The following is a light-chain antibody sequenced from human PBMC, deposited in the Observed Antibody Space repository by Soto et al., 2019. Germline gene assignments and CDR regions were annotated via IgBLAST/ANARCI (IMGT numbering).Light chain of an antibody. V-gene: IGKV4-1*01. J-gene: IGKJ3*01. CDR2: WAS. Sequence: DIVMTQSPDSLAVSLGERATINCKSSQSVLHSSNSNNYLAWYQQKPGQSPKLLIYWASTRESGVPDRFSGGGSGTDFTLTISSLQAEDVAVYYCHQYYTTPFTFGPGTKVDIK. CDR3: HQYYTTPFT. CDR1: QSVLHSSNSNNY.